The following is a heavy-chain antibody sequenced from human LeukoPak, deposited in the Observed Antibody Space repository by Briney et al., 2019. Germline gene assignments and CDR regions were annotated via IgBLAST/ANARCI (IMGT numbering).Heavy chain of an antibody. D-gene: IGHD4-23*01. J-gene: IGHJ5*02. Sequence: GGSLRLSCAASGFTFSSYAMHWGRQAPGKGLEWVSFIRYDGNNKNYADSVKGRFTISRDNSKDTLHLQMNSLRAEDTAVYYCTKGDDYGANTRLPKYNWFDPWGQGTLVTVSS. CDR3: TKGDDYGANTRLPKYNWFDP. V-gene: IGHV3-30*02. CDR2: IRYDGNNK. CDR1: GFTFSSYA.